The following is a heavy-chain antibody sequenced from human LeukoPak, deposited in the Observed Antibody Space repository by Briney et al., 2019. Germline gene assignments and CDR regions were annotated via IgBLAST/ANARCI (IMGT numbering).Heavy chain of an antibody. D-gene: IGHD3-3*01. Sequence: GESLKISCKGSGYSFTSYWIGWVRQMPGKGLEWMGIIYPGDSDTRYSPSFQGQVTISADKSISTAYLQWSSLKASDTAMYYCARRRRSYDFWSGYNSGYYFDDWGQGTLVTVSS. J-gene: IGHJ4*02. CDR2: IYPGDSDT. CDR1: GYSFTSYW. V-gene: IGHV5-51*01. CDR3: ARRRRSYDFWSGYNSGYYFDD.